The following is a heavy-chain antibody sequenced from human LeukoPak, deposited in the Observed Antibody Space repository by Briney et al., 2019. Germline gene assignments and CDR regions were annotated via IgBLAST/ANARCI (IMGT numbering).Heavy chain of an antibody. CDR3: ARDKVPGDS. J-gene: IGHJ4*02. Sequence: PSETLSLTCTVSGVSITSYYWNWVRQPPGKGLEWIGYIYYSGSTFYNPSLKSRVTISVDTSRNQFSLKLSSVTAADTAIYYCARDKVPGDSWGQGTLVTVSS. CDR1: GVSITSYY. V-gene: IGHV4-59*01. CDR2: IYYSGST.